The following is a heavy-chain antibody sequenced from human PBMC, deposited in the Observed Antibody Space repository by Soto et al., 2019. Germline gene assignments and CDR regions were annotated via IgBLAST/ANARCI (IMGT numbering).Heavy chain of an antibody. CDR2: IYPGDSDT. V-gene: IGHV5-51*01. Sequence: GESLKISCKGSGYSFTSYWIGWVRQMPGKGLEWMGIIYPGDSDTRYSPSFQGQATISADKSISTAYLQWSSLKASDTAMYYCARSSRDGYNPLGMDVWGQGTTVTVSS. D-gene: IGHD5-12*01. CDR3: ARSSRDGYNPLGMDV. J-gene: IGHJ6*02. CDR1: GYSFTSYW.